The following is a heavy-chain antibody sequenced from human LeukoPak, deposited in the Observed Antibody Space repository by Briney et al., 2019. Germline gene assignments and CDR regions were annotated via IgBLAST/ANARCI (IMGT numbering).Heavy chain of an antibody. CDR3: ALSGRGYGDFDY. V-gene: IGHV1-24*01. J-gene: IGHJ4*02. Sequence: VASVTVSCKVSGYTLTELSMHWVRQAPGKGLEWMGGFDPEDGETIYAQKFQGRVTMTEDTSTDTAYMELSRLRSDDTAVYYCALSGRGYGDFDYWGQGTLVTASS. CDR2: FDPEDGET. CDR1: GYTLTELS. D-gene: IGHD6-25*01.